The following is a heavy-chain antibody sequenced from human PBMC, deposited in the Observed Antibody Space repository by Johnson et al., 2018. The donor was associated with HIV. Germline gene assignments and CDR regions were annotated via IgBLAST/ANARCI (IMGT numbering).Heavy chain of an antibody. V-gene: IGHV3-30*04. D-gene: IGHD5-24*01. Sequence: QVQLVESGGGVVQPGRSLRLSCAASGFTFSSYAMHWVRQAPGKGLEWVAVISYDGSSVSYADFGKGRFTVSRDNAKNTLYLQMNSLRAEETAVYYCARDQGGSSMRWLQSTGFAFDIWGQGTMLTVSS. CDR3: ARDQGGSSMRWLQSTGFAFDI. CDR1: GFTFSSYA. J-gene: IGHJ3*02. CDR2: ISYDGSSV.